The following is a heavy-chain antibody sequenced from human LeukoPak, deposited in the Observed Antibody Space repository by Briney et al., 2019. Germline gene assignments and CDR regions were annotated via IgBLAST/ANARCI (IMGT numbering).Heavy chain of an antibody. D-gene: IGHD6-25*01. CDR3: AREAPDSSGGEPGGGFEI. CDR1: GFTFSSYN. CDR2: ISSSSSNI. V-gene: IGHV3-48*04. J-gene: IGHJ3*02. Sequence: GGSLRLSCAASGFTFSSYNMNWVRQAPGKGLEWVSYISSSSSNIYYADFVGGRFTFSRHIDKNSLHLQMHSLRGGDAAVYYCAREAPDSSGGEPGGGFEIWGQGTMVTVSS.